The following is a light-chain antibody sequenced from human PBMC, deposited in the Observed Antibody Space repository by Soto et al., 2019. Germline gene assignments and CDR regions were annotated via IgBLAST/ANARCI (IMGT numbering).Light chain of an antibody. J-gene: IGKJ1*01. V-gene: IGKV3-11*01. CDR2: DAS. CDR3: QQRSNWPRT. Sequence: EIVLTQSPATLSLSPGERATLSCRASQSVSSYLAWYQQKPGQAPRLLIYDASNRATAIPARFSGSGSGTDFTLTISSLEPEDFALYYCQQRSNWPRTLGQGTKVEIQ. CDR1: QSVSSY.